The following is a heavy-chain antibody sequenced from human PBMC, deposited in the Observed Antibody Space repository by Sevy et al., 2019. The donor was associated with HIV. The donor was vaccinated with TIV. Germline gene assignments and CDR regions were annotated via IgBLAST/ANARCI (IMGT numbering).Heavy chain of an antibody. V-gene: IGHV3-30*03. CDR2: ISADGSDK. D-gene: IGHD6-13*01. Sequence: GGSLRLSCAVSGFTFSKYGMHWVRQAPGKGPEWVAIISADGSDKGYSDSVKGRFTISRDNSKDTVYLEMNSLRPEDTAVYYCVHSWGRFVGSSWLYYYFGLDVWGQGTTVTVSS. CDR1: GFTFSKYG. CDR3: VHSWGRFVGSSWLYYYFGLDV. J-gene: IGHJ6*02.